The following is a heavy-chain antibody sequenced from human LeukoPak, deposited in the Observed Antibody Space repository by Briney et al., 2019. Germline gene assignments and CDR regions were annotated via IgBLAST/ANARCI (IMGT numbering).Heavy chain of an antibody. Sequence: GGSLGLSCAASGFTVSSNYMSWVRQAPGKGPEWVSVIYSGGSTYYADSVKGRFTISRDNSKNTLYLQMNSLRAEDAAVYYCARVPTVMTNYYMDVWGKGTTVTVSS. J-gene: IGHJ6*03. V-gene: IGHV3-66*02. CDR3: ARVPTVMTNYYMDV. CDR2: IYSGGST. CDR1: GFTVSSNY. D-gene: IGHD3-22*01.